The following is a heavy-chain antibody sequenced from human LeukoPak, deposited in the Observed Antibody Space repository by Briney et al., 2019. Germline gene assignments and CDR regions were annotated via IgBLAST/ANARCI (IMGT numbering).Heavy chain of an antibody. CDR3: AIYDSGKYFHY. CDR2: ITGSGGST. J-gene: IGHJ4*02. V-gene: IGHV3-23*01. CDR1: GFTFSNAW. Sequence: HTGGSLRLSCAASGFTFSNAWMSWVRQAPGKGLEWVSTITGSGGSTYYADSVKGRFTISRDNSKNTLYLQMNSLRAEDTAVYYCAIYDSGKYFHYWGRGTLVTVSS. D-gene: IGHD3-10*01.